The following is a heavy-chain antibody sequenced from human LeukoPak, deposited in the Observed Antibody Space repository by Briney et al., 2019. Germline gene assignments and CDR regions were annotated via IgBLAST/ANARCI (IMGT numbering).Heavy chain of an antibody. Sequence: QPGGSLRLSCAASGFTFSSYAMNWVRQAPGKGLEWVSGLSGSGRGGSTYYAASVKGRFTISRENSKNTLYLQMNSLRAEDTAVYYCAKSLAAAGNYWGQGTLVTASS. J-gene: IGHJ4*02. CDR3: AKSLAAAGNY. V-gene: IGHV3-23*01. D-gene: IGHD6-13*01. CDR1: GFTFSSYA. CDR2: LSGSGRGGST.